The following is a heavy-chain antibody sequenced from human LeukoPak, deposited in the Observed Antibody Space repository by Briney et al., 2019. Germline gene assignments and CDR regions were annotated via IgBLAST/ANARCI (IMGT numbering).Heavy chain of an antibody. V-gene: IGHV3-74*01. CDR3: AVRYSGSWYLFDY. CDR2: IKSDETST. Sequence: PGGSLTLSCAASGFTFSSYWMHWVRQAPGKGLVWVSRIKSDETSTSYADSVKGRFTVSRDIAKNTLFLQMNSLRAEDTAVYYCAVRYSGSWYLFDYWGQGTLVTVSS. CDR1: GFTFSSYW. J-gene: IGHJ4*02. D-gene: IGHD6-13*01.